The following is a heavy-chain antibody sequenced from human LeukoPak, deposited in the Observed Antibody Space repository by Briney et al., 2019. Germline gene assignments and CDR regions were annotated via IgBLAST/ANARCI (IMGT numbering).Heavy chain of an antibody. J-gene: IGHJ4*02. Sequence: SQTLSLTCAVSGSSISSGGYSWSWIRQPPGKGLEWIGYIYHSGSTYYNPSLKSRVTISVDRSKNQFSLKLSSVTAADTAVYYCAREAVGYCSSTSCFPKGDDYWGQGTLVTVSS. V-gene: IGHV4-30-2*01. CDR2: IYHSGST. D-gene: IGHD2-2*01. CDR3: AREAVGYCSSTSCFPKGDDY. CDR1: GSSISSGGYS.